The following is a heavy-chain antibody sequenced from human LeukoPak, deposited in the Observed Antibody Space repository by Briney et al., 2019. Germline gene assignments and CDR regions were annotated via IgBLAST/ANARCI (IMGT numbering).Heavy chain of an antibody. CDR3: AGWFGELLSNPQH. CDR2: IDHSGST. J-gene: IGHJ1*01. D-gene: IGHD3-10*01. Sequence: PSETLSLTCTVSGGSISGYYWSWIRQPPGKGLEWIGEIDHSGSTNYNPSLKSRVTISVDTSKNQFSLKLSSVTAADTAVYYCAGWFGELLSNPQHWGQGTLVTVSS. CDR1: GGSISGYY. V-gene: IGHV4-34*01.